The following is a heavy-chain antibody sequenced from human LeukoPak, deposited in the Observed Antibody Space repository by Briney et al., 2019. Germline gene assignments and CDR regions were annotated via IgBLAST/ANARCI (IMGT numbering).Heavy chain of an antibody. J-gene: IGHJ6*04. V-gene: IGHV1-69*13. CDR3: AGLLWFQGDGMDV. CDR2: IIPIFGTA. CDR1: GGTFSSYA. Sequence: SVKVSCKASGGTFSSYAISWARQAPGQGLEWMGGIIPIFGTANYAQKFQGRVTITADESTSTAYMELSSLRSEDTAVYYCAGLLWFQGDGMDVWGKGTTVTVFS. D-gene: IGHD3-10*01.